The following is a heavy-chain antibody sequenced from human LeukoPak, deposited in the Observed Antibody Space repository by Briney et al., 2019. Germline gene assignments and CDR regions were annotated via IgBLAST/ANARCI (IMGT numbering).Heavy chain of an antibody. V-gene: IGHV1-3*01. J-gene: IGHJ3*02. Sequence: GASVKVSCKASGYTFTSYAMHWVRQAPGQRLEWMGWINAGNGNTKYSQKFQGRVTITRDTSASTAYMELSSLRSEDTAVYYCATPYYYDSSGRGAFDIWGQGTMVTVSS. D-gene: IGHD3-22*01. CDR1: GYTFTSYA. CDR3: ATPYYYDSSGRGAFDI. CDR2: INAGNGNT.